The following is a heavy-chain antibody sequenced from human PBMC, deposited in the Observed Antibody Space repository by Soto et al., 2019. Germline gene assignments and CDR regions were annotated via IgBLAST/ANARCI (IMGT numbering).Heavy chain of an antibody. CDR2: ISGSGGST. J-gene: IGHJ4*02. CDR3: AKDPIRTNSITMVRGVSDY. Sequence: GGSLRLSCAASGFTFSSYAMSWVRQAPGKGLEWVSAISGSGGSTYYADSVKGRFTISRDKSKNTLYLQMNSLRAEDTAVYYCAKDPIRTNSITMVRGVSDYWGQGTLVTVSS. CDR1: GFTFSSYA. V-gene: IGHV3-23*01. D-gene: IGHD3-10*01.